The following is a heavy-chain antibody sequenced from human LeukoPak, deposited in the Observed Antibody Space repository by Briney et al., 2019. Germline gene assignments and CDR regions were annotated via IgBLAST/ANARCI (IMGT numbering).Heavy chain of an antibody. J-gene: IGHJ5*02. D-gene: IGHD1/OR15-1a*01. V-gene: IGHV3-43*01. Sequence: PGGSLRLSCAASGFTFDDYAMHWVRQAPGKALEWVSLISLNGVTTNYADPVKGRFIVSRDNSKNSVYLQMNSLKSEDTAIYYCAKGMANKDSLDLGNGFDPWGQGTLVTVSS. CDR2: ISLNGVTT. CDR1: GFTFDDYA. CDR3: AKGMANKDSLDLGNGFDP.